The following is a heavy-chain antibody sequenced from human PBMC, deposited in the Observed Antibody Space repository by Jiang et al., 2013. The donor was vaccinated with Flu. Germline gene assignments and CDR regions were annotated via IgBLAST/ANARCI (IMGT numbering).Heavy chain of an antibody. Sequence: GSGLVKPSETLSLTCTVSGGSVISYYWSWIRQSPGKGLEWIGHILYTGTTSYNPSLKSRVIMSVDTSENQISLRLRSVTAADTAIYYCARGSSDYYDSGDYRSNWFRPVGPGTWSTVSS. CDR3: ARGSSDYYDSGDYRSNWFRP. V-gene: IGHV4-59*02. CDR1: GGSVISYY. J-gene: IGHJ5*02. CDR2: ILYTGTT. D-gene: IGHD3-22*01.